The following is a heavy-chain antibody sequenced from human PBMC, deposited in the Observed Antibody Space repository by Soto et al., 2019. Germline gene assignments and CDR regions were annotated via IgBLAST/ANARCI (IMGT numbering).Heavy chain of an antibody. V-gene: IGHV3-33*01. D-gene: IGHD3-9*01. J-gene: IGHJ6*03. CDR3: ARDSFNSKSTILSSRYYFYYMDV. CDR2: IWYDGSYK. CDR1: GFSFSGYG. Sequence: QVQLVESGGGVVQPGRSRRLSCVVSGFSFSGYGMHWVRQAPGKGLAWVAVIWYDGSYKYYADSVKGRFTISRDDSKNTVYLQMNSLRGEDTAIYYCARDSFNSKSTILSSRYYFYYMDVWGRGTTVTVSS.